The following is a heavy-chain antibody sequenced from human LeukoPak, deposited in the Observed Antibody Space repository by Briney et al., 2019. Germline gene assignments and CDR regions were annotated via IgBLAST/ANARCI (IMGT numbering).Heavy chain of an antibody. Sequence: GGSLRLSCAASGFTFSSYWMHWVRQAPGKGLVWASRINGDGSSTSYADSAKGRFTISRDNAKNTLYLQMNSLRAEDTAVYYCARVVVAASFDYWGQGTLVTVSS. V-gene: IGHV3-74*01. CDR1: GFTFSSYW. CDR2: INGDGSST. D-gene: IGHD2-15*01. CDR3: ARVVVAASFDY. J-gene: IGHJ4*02.